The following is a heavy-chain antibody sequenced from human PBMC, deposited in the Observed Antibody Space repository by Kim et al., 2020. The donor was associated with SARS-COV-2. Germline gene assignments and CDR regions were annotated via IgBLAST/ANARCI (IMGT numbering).Heavy chain of an antibody. D-gene: IGHD3-10*01. CDR3: ARANVYGSGSPQDAIHI. Sequence: GESPKISCKGSGYSFTSYWIGWVRQMPGKGLEWMGIIYPGDSDTRYSPSFQGQVTISADKSISTAYLQWSSLEASDTAMYYCARANVYGSGSPQDAIHIWGQGTMVTVSS. J-gene: IGHJ3*02. CDR2: IYPGDSDT. CDR1: GYSFTSYW. V-gene: IGHV5-51*01.